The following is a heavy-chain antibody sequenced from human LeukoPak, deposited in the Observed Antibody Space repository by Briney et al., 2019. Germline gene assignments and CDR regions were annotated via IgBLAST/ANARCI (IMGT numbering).Heavy chain of an antibody. CDR2: ISYSGANS. J-gene: IGHJ3*01. CDR3: ARDMQLSP. CDR1: GFTFSGSA. Sequence: GGSLRLSCAASGFTFSGSAMSWVRQAPGEGLEWVSLISYSGANSYYTASVRGRFTISRDNSKDTLFLQMNSLRAEDTAIYYCARDMQLSPWGLGTMVTVSS. V-gene: IGHV3-23*01. D-gene: IGHD3-16*02.